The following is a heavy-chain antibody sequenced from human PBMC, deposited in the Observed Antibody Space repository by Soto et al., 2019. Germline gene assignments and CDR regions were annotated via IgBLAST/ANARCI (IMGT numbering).Heavy chain of an antibody. CDR1: GFTFSSYS. V-gene: IGHV3-48*02. J-gene: IGHJ4*02. CDR2: ISTNRRTI. Sequence: EVQLVESGGGLVQPGGSLRLSCVASGFTFSSYSMNWVRQAPGKGLEWVSYISTNRRTIHYADSVKGRFTISRDNAKNSLYLQMNSLRDEDTAVYYCARDVAWAFDYWGQGTLLTVSP. CDR3: ARDVAWAFDY. D-gene: IGHD1-26*01.